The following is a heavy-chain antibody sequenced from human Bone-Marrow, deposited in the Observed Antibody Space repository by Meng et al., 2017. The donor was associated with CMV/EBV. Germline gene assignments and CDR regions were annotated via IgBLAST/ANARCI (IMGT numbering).Heavy chain of an antibody. CDR1: NFSGYY. J-gene: IGHJ4*02. V-gene: IGHV1-2*02. Sequence: NFSGYYMHWVRQDPGQGLEWMGWINHKTGGTNYAQKFQGRVTMTRDTSISTAYMELGRLRSDDTAVYYCARALDDILTGYYTTHYFDYWGQGTLVTSPQ. D-gene: IGHD3-9*01. CDR2: INHKTGGT. CDR3: ARALDDILTGYYTTHYFDY.